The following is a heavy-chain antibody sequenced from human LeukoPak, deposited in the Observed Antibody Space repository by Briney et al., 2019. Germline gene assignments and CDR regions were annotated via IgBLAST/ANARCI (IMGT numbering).Heavy chain of an antibody. Sequence: QTLSLTCSISADSVSSNRAALNWIRQSPSKGLEWLGRTYYRSKWYNDYAVSVKGRIAFNPDTSKNQFSLQLNSVTPEDTAVYYCARAKGRSPLFDYWGQGTLVTVSS. CDR3: ARAKGRSPLFDY. V-gene: IGHV6-1*01. D-gene: IGHD6-13*01. J-gene: IGHJ4*02. CDR2: TYYRSKWYN. CDR1: ADSVSSNRAA.